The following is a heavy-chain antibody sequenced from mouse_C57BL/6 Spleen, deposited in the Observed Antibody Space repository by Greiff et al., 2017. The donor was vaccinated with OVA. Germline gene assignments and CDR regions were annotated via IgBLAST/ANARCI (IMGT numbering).Heavy chain of an antibody. CDR3: AKSLYYGSSYFDY. J-gene: IGHJ2*01. CDR2: IDPNSGGT. Sequence: QVQLKQPGAELVKPGASVKLSCKASGYTFTSYWMHWVKQRPGRGLEWIGRIDPNSGGTKYNEKFKSKATLTVDKPSSTAYMQLSSLTSEDSAVYYCAKSLYYGSSYFDYWGQGTTLTVSS. CDR1: GYTFTSYW. D-gene: IGHD1-1*01. V-gene: IGHV1-72*01.